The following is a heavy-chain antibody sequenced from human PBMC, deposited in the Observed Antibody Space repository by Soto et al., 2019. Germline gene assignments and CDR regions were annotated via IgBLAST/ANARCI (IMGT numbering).Heavy chain of an antibody. D-gene: IGHD6-19*01. J-gene: IGHJ4*02. CDR1: GFTFSDYA. CDR2: VSHDGRNT. Sequence: VQLVESGGGVVQPGRSLRLSCAASGFTFSDYAMHWVRQAPGKGLEWVAVVSHDGRNTHYADSVKGRVTISRDSSKHTVSLEMTRLRAEDTAVYYSAKGVRQWLVTSDFNYWGQGALVTVSS. CDR3: AKGVRQWLVTSDFNY. V-gene: IGHV3-30*18.